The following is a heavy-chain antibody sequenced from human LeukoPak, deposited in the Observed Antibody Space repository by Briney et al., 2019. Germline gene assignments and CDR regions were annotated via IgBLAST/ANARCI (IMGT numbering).Heavy chain of an antibody. CDR3: ARDAGRPRAAAGSFDY. CDR2: ISAYNGNT. Sequence: GASVKVSCKASGYTFTSYGISWVRQAPGQGLEWMGWISAYNGNTNYAQKLQGRVTMTTDTSTSTAYMELRSLRSDDTAVYYCARDAGRPRAAAGSFDYWGQGTLVTVSS. J-gene: IGHJ4*02. D-gene: IGHD6-13*01. V-gene: IGHV1-18*01. CDR1: GYTFTSYG.